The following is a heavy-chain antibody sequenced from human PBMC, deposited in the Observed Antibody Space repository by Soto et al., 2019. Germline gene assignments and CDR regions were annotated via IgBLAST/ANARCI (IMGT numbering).Heavy chain of an antibody. CDR1: GFTFICYA. D-gene: IGHD6-13*01. CDR2: ISGSGRST. Sequence: GGSLRVSCAAAGFTFICYAMSCVRQAPGKGLEWVSAISGSGRSTYYADSVKGRFTISRDNSKNTLYLQMNSLRAEDTAVYYCAKEQKDSSAWSELNYWGQGTLVTVSA. CDR3: AKEQKDSSAWSELNY. V-gene: IGHV3-23*01. J-gene: IGHJ4*02.